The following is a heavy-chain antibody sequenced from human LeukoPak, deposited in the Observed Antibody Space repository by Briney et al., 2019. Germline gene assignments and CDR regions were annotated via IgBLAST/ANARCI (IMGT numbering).Heavy chain of an antibody. CDR2: ISWNSGSI. CDR3: AIGYCSSTSCRFDY. J-gene: IGHJ4*02. Sequence: PGRSLRLACAASGFTFDDYAMHWVRHAPGKGLEWVSGISWNSGSIGYADSVKGRFTISRDNAKSSLYLQMNSLRAEDTALYYCAIGYCSSTSCRFDYWGQGTLVTVSS. D-gene: IGHD2-2*01. V-gene: IGHV3-9*01. CDR1: GFTFDDYA.